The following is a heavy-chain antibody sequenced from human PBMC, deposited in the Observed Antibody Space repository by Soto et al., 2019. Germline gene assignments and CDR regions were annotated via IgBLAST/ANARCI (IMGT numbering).Heavy chain of an antibody. CDR3: ANDLGPRVRCHYPSWYVDV. J-gene: IGHJ2*01. D-gene: IGHD3-10*01. CDR2: ISGSGGAT. V-gene: IGHV3-23*01. Sequence: EVQLLESGGGLVQPGGSLSLSCAASGFTFSSYAMSWVRQTPGKGLEWVAGISGSGGATYYADSVKGRLTTSRDSSNNPLYMQVKSLRAEDTAVYYCANDLGPRVRCHYPSWYVDVWGRGSLVTVSS. CDR1: GFTFSSYA.